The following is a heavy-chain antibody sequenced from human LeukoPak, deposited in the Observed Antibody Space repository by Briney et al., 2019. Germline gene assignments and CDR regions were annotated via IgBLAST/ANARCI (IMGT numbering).Heavy chain of an antibody. J-gene: IGHJ5*02. CDR3: ARDIEGYYDSSGLRWFDP. V-gene: IGHV4-39*07. D-gene: IGHD3-22*01. CDR2: IYYSGST. Sequence: SETLSLTCTVSGGSISSSSYYWGWIRQPPGKGLEWIGSIYYSGSTYYNPSLKSRVTISVDTSKNQFSLKLSSVTAADTAVYYCARDIEGYYDSSGLRWFDPWGQGTLVTVSS. CDR1: GGSISSSSYY.